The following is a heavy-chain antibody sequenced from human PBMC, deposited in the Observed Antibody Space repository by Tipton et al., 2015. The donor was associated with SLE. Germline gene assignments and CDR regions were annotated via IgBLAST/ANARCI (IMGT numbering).Heavy chain of an antibody. CDR3: AREAISGEVIIVFDL. D-gene: IGHD3-3*01. J-gene: IGHJ3*01. CDR2: IYTSGTP. Sequence: TLSLTCTVSGAYVRSGYHYWNWIRQSAEKGLEWLGRIYTSGTPHYNPSLGRRVTIALDTSKNAVSLDLKSVTAADTAVYYCAREAISGEVIIVFDLWGHGTLVTVSS. V-gene: IGHV4-61*02. CDR1: GAYVRSGYHY.